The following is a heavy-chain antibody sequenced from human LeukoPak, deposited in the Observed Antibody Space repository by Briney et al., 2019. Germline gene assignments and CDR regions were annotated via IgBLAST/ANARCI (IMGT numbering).Heavy chain of an antibody. CDR3: ARGRYYYGSGSYFPHYYYYYGMDV. CDR1: GGSFSGYY. J-gene: IGHJ6*02. CDR2: INHSGST. V-gene: IGHV4-34*01. D-gene: IGHD3-10*01. Sequence: SETLSLTYAVYGGSFSGYYWSWIRQPPGKGLEWIGEINHSGSTNYNPSLKSRVTISVDTSKNQFSLKLSSVAAADTAVYYCARGRYYYGSGSYFPHYYYYYGMDVWGQGTTVTVSS.